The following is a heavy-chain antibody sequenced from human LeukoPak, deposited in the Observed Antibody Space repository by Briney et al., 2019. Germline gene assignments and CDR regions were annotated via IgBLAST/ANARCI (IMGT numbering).Heavy chain of an antibody. D-gene: IGHD6-19*01. CDR3: AKSLDSSSWFYFDH. J-gene: IGHJ4*02. CDR2: ITAGTTYT. Sequence: PGGSLRLSCVASGFTFSDYYVSWLRQAPGKGLEWVSYITAGTTYTKYADSVKGRFTISRDTTKNSVSLQMNSLRVEDTAVYYCAKSLDSSSWFYFDHWGLGTLVTVSS. CDR1: GFTFSDYY. V-gene: IGHV3-11*06.